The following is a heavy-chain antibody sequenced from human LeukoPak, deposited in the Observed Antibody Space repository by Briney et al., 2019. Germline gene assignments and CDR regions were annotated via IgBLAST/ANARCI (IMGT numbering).Heavy chain of an antibody. V-gene: IGHV1-24*01. CDR3: ATTVTIRSGSYYDY. CDR1: GYTLTELS. CDR2: FDPEDGET. D-gene: IGHD1-26*01. Sequence: ASVKVSCKVSGYTLTELSMHWVRQAPGKGLEWMGGFDPEDGETIYAQKFQGRVTMTEDTSTDTAYMELSRLRSDDTAVYYCATTVTIRSGSYYDYWGQGTLVTVSS. J-gene: IGHJ4*02.